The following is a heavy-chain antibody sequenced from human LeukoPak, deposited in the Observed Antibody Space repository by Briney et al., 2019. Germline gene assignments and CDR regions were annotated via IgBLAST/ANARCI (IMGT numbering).Heavy chain of an antibody. J-gene: IGHJ3*02. D-gene: IGHD6-13*01. Sequence: SETLSLTCTVSGGSISSYYWSWIRQPPGKGLEWIGYIYYSGSTNYNPSLKSRVTISVDTSKNQFSLKLGSVTAADTAVYYCSRGGYSSSWFAFDIWGQGTMVTVSS. CDR3: SRGGYSSSWFAFDI. CDR1: GGSISSYY. CDR2: IYYSGST. V-gene: IGHV4-59*01.